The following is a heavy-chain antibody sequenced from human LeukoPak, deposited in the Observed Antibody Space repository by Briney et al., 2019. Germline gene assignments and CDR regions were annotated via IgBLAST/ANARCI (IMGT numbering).Heavy chain of an antibody. D-gene: IGHD2-2*01. CDR2: INPNSGGT. CDR1: VYTFTGYF. CDR3: ARGIVVVPAAMTYYYYYMDV. Sequence: ASVKVSCKASVYTFTGYFMHWVRQAPGQGLEWMGWINPNSGGTNYAQKFQGRVTVTRDTSISTAYMELSRLRSDDTAVYYCARGIVVVPAAMTYYYYYMDVWGKGTTVTVSS. J-gene: IGHJ6*03. V-gene: IGHV1-2*02.